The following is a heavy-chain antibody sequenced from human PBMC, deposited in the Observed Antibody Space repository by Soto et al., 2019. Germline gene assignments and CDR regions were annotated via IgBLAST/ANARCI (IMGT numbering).Heavy chain of an antibody. Sequence: PSETLSLTCTVSGGSVSSGSYYWSWIRQPPGKGLEWIGYIYYSGSTNYNPSLKSRVTISVDTSKNQFSLKLSSVTAADTAVYYCARLGVISSGLSMDVWGQGTTVTVSS. D-gene: IGHD3-22*01. CDR2: IYYSGST. CDR1: GGSVSSGSYY. J-gene: IGHJ6*02. CDR3: ARLGVISSGLSMDV. V-gene: IGHV4-61*01.